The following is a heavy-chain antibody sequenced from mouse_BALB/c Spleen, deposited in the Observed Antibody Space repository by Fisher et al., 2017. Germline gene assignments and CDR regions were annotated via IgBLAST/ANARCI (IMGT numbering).Heavy chain of an antibody. J-gene: IGHJ1*01. V-gene: IGHV1-39*01. CDR3: ARGKDRYFDV. Sequence: KFKGKATLTVDKSSSTAYMQLNSLTSEDSAVYYCARGKDRYFDVWGAGTTVTVSS.